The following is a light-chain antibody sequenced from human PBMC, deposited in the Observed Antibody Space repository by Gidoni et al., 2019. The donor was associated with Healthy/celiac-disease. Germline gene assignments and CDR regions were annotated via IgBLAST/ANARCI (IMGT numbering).Light chain of an antibody. J-gene: IGLJ3*02. V-gene: IGLV2-23*01. Sequence: QSALTQPASESGSLGQSITISCTGTSSDFGSYNLVSWYQQHPGKAPKLMIYEGSKRPSGVSNRFSGAKSGNTASLTISGLQAEDEADYYCCSYAGSSSWVFGGGTKLTVL. CDR1: SSDFGSYNL. CDR2: EGS. CDR3: CSYAGSSSWV.